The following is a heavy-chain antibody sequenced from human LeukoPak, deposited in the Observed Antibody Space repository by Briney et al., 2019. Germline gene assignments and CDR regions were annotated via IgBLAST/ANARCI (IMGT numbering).Heavy chain of an antibody. CDR1: GFTFSTYS. CDR2: ISASGGDT. V-gene: IGHV3-23*01. J-gene: IGHJ4*02. Sequence: GGSLRLSCVASGFTFSTYSMNWVRQAPGKGLEWVSSISASGGDTYYADSVKGRFTISRDNSKNTLYVQMNSLRAEDTAVYFCARQYSFDYWGQGTLVTVSS. CDR3: ARQYSFDY.